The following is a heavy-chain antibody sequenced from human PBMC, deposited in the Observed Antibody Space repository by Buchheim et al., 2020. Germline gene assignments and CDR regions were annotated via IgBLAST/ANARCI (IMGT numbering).Heavy chain of an antibody. D-gene: IGHD6-13*01. CDR1: GGSISSGGYY. CDR2: IYYSGCT. CDR3: ARGPYSSSWYPRSYYYYYMDV. J-gene: IGHJ6*03. Sequence: QVQLQESGPGLVKPSQTLSLTCTVSGGSISSGGYYWSWIRQHPGKGLEWIGYIYYSGCTYYNPSLKSRFTISVETSKTQFSLKLSSVTAADTAVYYCARGPYSSSWYPRSYYYYYMDVWGKGTT. V-gene: IGHV4-31*03.